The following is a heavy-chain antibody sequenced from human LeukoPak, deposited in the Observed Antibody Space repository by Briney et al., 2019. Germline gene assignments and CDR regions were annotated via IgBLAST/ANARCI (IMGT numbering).Heavy chain of an antibody. CDR2: IYVGGAT. CDR1: GFTVSTNY. Sequence: GGSLRLSCAASGFTVSTNYMSWVRQAPGKGLEWVSVIYVGGATYYADSVKGRFTISRDNSKNTLYLQMSGLRAEDTAVYSCARNYNYYFDCWGQGTLVTVSS. V-gene: IGHV3-66*01. J-gene: IGHJ4*02. CDR3: ARNYNYYFDC. D-gene: IGHD1-1*01.